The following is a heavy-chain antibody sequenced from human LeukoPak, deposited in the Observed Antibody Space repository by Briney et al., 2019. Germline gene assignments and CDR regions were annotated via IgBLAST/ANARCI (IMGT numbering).Heavy chain of an antibody. Sequence: SETLSLTCTVSGGSISSGDYYWSWIRQPPGKGLEWIGYIYYSGSTYYNPSLKSRLTISVDTSKNQFSLKLSSVTAADTAVYYCAREGHCSSTSCYVLDYWGQGTLVTVSS. J-gene: IGHJ4*02. D-gene: IGHD2-2*01. CDR2: IYYSGST. CDR1: GGSISSGDYY. V-gene: IGHV4-30-4*01. CDR3: AREGHCSSTSCYVLDY.